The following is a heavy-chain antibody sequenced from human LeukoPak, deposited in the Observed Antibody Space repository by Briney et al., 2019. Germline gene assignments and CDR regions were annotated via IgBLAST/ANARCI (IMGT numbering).Heavy chain of an antibody. Sequence: GGSLRLSCGASGFTLKNYWMSRVRQAPGKGLEWVANINQDGSEKYYVDSVKGRLTISRDNAKNSLYLQMNSLRAEDTAVYYCARVLAIVRGVIDYWGQGSLVTVSS. J-gene: IGHJ4*02. CDR1: GFTLKNYW. D-gene: IGHD3-10*01. CDR2: INQDGSEK. CDR3: ARVLAIVRGVIDY. V-gene: IGHV3-7*01.